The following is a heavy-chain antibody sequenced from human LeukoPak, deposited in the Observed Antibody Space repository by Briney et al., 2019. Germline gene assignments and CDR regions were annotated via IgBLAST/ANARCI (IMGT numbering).Heavy chain of an antibody. CDR3: ARTTTVRGTYYMDV. D-gene: IGHD3-10*01. V-gene: IGHV4-59*01. CDR2: IYYSGST. CDR1: GGSISSYY. Sequence: SEPLSLTCTVSGGSISSYYWSWIRQPPGKGLEWIGYIYYSGSTNYNPSLKSRVTISVDTSKNRFSLKLRSVTAADTAVYYCARTTTVRGTYYMDVWGKGTMVTVSS. J-gene: IGHJ6*03.